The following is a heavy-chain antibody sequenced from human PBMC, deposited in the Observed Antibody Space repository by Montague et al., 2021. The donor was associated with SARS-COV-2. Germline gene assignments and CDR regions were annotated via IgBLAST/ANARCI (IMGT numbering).Heavy chain of an antibody. CDR3: ARGRQHINMVVVVVTGGEYYFDF. Sequence: SETLSLTCAVYDGSFSNYSWTWIRQPPRKGLEWIWESNHRGSTNYNPSLKSRGTISVYTAKNQFPLKMTSVTAADTAVYYCARGRQHINMVVVVVTGGEYYFDFWGQGTLVAVSS. J-gene: IGHJ4*02. V-gene: IGHV4-34*01. CDR1: DGSFSNYS. CDR2: SNHRGST. D-gene: IGHD3-22*01.